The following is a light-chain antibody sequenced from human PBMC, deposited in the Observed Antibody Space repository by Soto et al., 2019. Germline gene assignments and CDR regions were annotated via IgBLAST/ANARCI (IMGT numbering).Light chain of an antibody. Sequence: DIQMTQSPSTLSASVGDRVTITCRASQSISNWLAWYQQKPGKAPKLLIFKASTLESGVPSRFSGSGAGTECTLNISSLQPDDFATYHCQQYDTYPRTFGQGTKVDIK. J-gene: IGKJ1*01. CDR2: KAS. CDR3: QQYDTYPRT. V-gene: IGKV1-5*03. CDR1: QSISNW.